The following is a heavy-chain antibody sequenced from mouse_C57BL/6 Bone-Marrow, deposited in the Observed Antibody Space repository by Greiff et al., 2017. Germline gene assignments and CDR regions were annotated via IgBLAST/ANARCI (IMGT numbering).Heavy chain of an antibody. Sequence: QVQLQQSGAELARPGASVKLSCKASGYTFTSYGISWVKQRTGQGLEWIGEIYPRSGNTYYNEKFKGKATLTADKSSSTACMELRSLTCEDSAVYFGARGIYSNYDFDDWGQGTTLTVSS. CDR1: GYTFTSYG. CDR3: ARGIYSNYDFDD. J-gene: IGHJ2*01. V-gene: IGHV1-81*01. D-gene: IGHD2-5*01. CDR2: IYPRSGNT.